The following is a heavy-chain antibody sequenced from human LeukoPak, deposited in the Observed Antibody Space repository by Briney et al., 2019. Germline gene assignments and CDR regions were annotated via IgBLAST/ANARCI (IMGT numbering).Heavy chain of an antibody. V-gene: IGHV1-69*05. CDR3: ARDFRIGTTFVPVWFDP. D-gene: IGHD1-7*01. CDR1: GGTFSSYA. CDR2: IIPIFGTA. J-gene: IGHJ5*02. Sequence: GASVKVSCKASGGTFSSYAISWVRQAPGQGLEWMGGIIPIFGTANYAQKFQGRVTITTDESTSTAYMELSSLRSEDTAVYYCARDFRIGTTFVPVWFDPWGQGTLVTVSS.